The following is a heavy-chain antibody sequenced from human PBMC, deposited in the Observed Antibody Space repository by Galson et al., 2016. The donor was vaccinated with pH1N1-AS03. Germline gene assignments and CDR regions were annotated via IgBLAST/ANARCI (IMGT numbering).Heavy chain of an antibody. CDR2: ISASGGGT. V-gene: IGHV3-23*01. J-gene: IGHJ6*02. Sequence: SLRLSCAASGFAFSSYAMSWVRQAPGKGLEWVSAISASGGGTYYADSVKGRFTISRDNSKNTLYLQMNSPRAEDTALYYCAKEEAAAAPEGAMDVWGQGTTVTVSS. D-gene: IGHD6-13*01. CDR3: AKEEAAAAPEGAMDV. CDR1: GFAFSSYA.